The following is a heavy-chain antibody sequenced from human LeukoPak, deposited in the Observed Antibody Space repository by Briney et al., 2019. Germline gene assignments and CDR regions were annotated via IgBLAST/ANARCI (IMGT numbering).Heavy chain of an antibody. D-gene: IGHD5-24*01. J-gene: IGHJ4*02. CDR2: IYTSGST. CDR3: ATEYDNYGPGFDY. Sequence: PGTLSLTPTVPGGSICRNYWSCMRHPARKGLEWIGSIYTSGSTNYNPPVKSRVSMSVDASKNKLYLKMSCVTAEDTAIYYCATEYDNYGPGFDYWGQGTLVTVSS. V-gene: IGHV4-4*07. CDR1: GGSICRNY.